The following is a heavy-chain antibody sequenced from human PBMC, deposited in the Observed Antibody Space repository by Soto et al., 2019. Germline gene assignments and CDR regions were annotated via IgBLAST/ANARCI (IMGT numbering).Heavy chain of an antibody. J-gene: IGHJ6*02. CDR3: ARETPPIAVAGIYYYYGMDV. CDR2: IYYSGST. D-gene: IGHD6-19*01. V-gene: IGHV4-31*03. Sequence: SETLSLTCTVSGGSISSGGYYWSWTRQHPGKGLEWIGYIYYSGSTYYNPSLKSRVTISVDTSKNQFSLKLSSVTAADTAVYYCARETPPIAVAGIYYYYGMDVWGQGTTVTVSS. CDR1: GGSISSGGYY.